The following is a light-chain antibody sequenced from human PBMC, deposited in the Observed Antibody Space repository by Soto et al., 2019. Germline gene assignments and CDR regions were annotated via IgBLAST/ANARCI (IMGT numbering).Light chain of an antibody. V-gene: IGKV1-5*01. CDR3: QQYNSHSKT. CDR2: DAS. Sequence: GGSGPLPCRASQSISTWLAWYQQKSGKAPDLLIYDASSLASGVPSRFSGSGSGTEFTLTISSLQPDDFATFYCQQYNSHSKTFGQGTKVDIK. J-gene: IGKJ1*01. CDR1: QSISTW.